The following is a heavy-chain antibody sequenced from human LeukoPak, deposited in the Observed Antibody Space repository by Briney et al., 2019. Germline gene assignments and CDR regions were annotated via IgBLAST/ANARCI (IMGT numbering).Heavy chain of an antibody. CDR3: AREFGRGRYSSSWYGGVFYFDY. CDR2: IYTSGST. V-gene: IGHV4-4*07. CDR1: GGSISGYY. Sequence: PSETLSLTCTVSGGSISGYYWSWIRQPAGKGLEWIGRIYTSGSTNYNPSLKSRVTISVDKSKNQFSLKLSSVTAADTAVYYCAREFGRGRYSSSWYGGVFYFDYWGQGTLVTVSS. J-gene: IGHJ4*02. D-gene: IGHD6-13*01.